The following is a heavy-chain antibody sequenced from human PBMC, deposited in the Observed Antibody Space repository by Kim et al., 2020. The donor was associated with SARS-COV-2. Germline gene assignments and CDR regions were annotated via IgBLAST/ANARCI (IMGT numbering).Heavy chain of an antibody. V-gene: IGHV3-21*01. D-gene: IGHD3-10*02. Sequence: GGSLRLSCAASGFTFSSYSMNWVRQAPGKGLEWVSSISSSSSYIYYADSVKGRFTISRDNAKNSLYLQMNSLRAEDTAVYYCARATSPSMFGESPFDYWGQGTLVTVSS. CDR1: GFTFSSYS. J-gene: IGHJ4*02. CDR3: ARATSPSMFGESPFDY. CDR2: ISSSSSYI.